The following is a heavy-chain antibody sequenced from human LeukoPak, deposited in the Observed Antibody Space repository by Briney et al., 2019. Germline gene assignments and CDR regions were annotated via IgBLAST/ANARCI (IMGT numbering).Heavy chain of an antibody. D-gene: IGHD3-9*01. CDR2: IRSKANSYAT. V-gene: IGHV3-73*01. CDR1: GFTFSGSA. Sequence: GGSLKLSCAASGFTFSGSAMHWVRHASGKGLEWVGRIRSKANSYATAYAASVKGRFTITRDDSKNTAYLQMNSLKAEDTAVYYCTRHGGILTGFENTDYWGQGTLVTVSS. CDR3: TRHGGILTGFENTDY. J-gene: IGHJ4*02.